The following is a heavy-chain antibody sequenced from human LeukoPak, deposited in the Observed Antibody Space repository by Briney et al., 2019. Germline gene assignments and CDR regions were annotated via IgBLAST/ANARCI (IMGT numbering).Heavy chain of an antibody. D-gene: IGHD5-12*01. CDR2: IKTDGSST. J-gene: IGHJ4*02. V-gene: IGHV3-74*01. Sequence: GGSLRLSCAASGFTFSSYWMYWVRQAPGKGLVWVSRIKTDGSSTSYADSVRGRFTISRDNAKNTLYLQMNSLRAEDTAVYYCTTLYGGSLDYWGQGTLVTVSS. CDR1: GFTFSSYW. CDR3: TTLYGGSLDY.